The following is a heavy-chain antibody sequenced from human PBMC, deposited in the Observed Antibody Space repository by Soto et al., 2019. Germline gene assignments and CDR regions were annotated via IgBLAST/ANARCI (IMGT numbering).Heavy chain of an antibody. J-gene: IGHJ4*02. CDR1: GDSISSGAYY. V-gene: IGHV4-30-4*01. CDR3: AREAYNTDKSSPPYIDD. CDR2: ISYTGTS. D-gene: IGHD1-20*01. Sequence: SETLSLTCTVSGDSISSGAYYWSWIRQPPGKGLEWIGYISYTGTSYYSSSLKSRVSISVDTSKNQFSPKLNSVTAADTAVYYCAREAYNTDKSSPPYIDDWGKGTPVTVSS.